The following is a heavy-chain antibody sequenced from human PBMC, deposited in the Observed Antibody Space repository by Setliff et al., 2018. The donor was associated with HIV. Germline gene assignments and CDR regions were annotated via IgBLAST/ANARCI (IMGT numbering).Heavy chain of an antibody. CDR3: AREEDYNFWSGYDWFDP. CDR1: GGSMNIHY. Sequence: PSETLSLTCTVSGGSMNIHYWSWIRQPPGKGLEWIGSIYYSGSTNYNPSLKSRVTISVDTSKNQFSLKLSSVTAADTAVYYCAREEDYNFWSGYDWFDPWGQGTLVTVSS. V-gene: IGHV4-59*11. CDR2: IYYSGST. J-gene: IGHJ5*02. D-gene: IGHD3-3*01.